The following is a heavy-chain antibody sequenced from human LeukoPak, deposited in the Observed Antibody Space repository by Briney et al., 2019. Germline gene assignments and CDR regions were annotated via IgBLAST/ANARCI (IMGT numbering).Heavy chain of an antibody. V-gene: IGHV3-66*01. CDR2: IYSGGST. CDR3: AHVKVTFGGVIGYFDY. D-gene: IGHD3-16*02. CDR1: GFTFSSYA. J-gene: IGHJ4*02. Sequence: PGGSLRLSCAASGFTFSSYAMSWVRQAPGKGLEWVSAIYSGGSTYYADSVKGRFTISRDNSKNTLYLQMNSLRAEDTAVYYCAHVKVTFGGVIGYFDYWGQGTLVTVSS.